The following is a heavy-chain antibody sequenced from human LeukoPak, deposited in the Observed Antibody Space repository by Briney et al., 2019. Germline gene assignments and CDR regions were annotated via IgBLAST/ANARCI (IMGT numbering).Heavy chain of an antibody. V-gene: IGHV3-7*01. CDR2: IKQDGSEK. Sequence: PGGSLRLSCAASGFTSSSYWMSWVRQAPGKGLEWVANIKQDGSEKYYVDSVKGRFTISRDNAKNSLYLQMNSLRAEDTAVYYCARVPYFCSSTSCPLYYMDVWGKGTTVTVSS. J-gene: IGHJ6*03. CDR3: ARVPYFCSSTSCPLYYMDV. D-gene: IGHD2-2*01. CDR1: GFTSSSYW.